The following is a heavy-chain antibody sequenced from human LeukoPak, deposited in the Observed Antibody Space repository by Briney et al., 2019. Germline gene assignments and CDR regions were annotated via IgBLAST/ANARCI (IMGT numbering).Heavy chain of an antibody. Sequence: GGSLRLSCTASGFIFSSYWMHWVRQAPGKGLVWLSRINSDGNITTYADSVRGRFTIYRDNAKNTLYLQMSSLRVDDTAVYFCARRGLVPAFDIWGQGTVVSVTS. D-gene: IGHD3-10*02. CDR3: ARRGLVPAFDI. V-gene: IGHV3-74*01. CDR2: INSDGNIT. CDR1: GFIFSSYW. J-gene: IGHJ3*02.